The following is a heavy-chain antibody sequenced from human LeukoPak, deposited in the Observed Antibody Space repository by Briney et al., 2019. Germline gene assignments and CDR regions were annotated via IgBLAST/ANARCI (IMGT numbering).Heavy chain of an antibody. CDR3: AKMVTTPHYYYGMDV. CDR2: ISGSGGST. CDR1: GFTFSSYA. Sequence: GGSLRLSCAASGFTFSSYAMSWVRQAPGKGLEWVSAISGSGGSTYYADSVKGRFTISRDNSKNTLCLRMNSLRAEDTPLYYCAKMVTTPHYYYGMDVWGQGTTVTVSS. J-gene: IGHJ6*02. V-gene: IGHV3-23*01. D-gene: IGHD4-17*01.